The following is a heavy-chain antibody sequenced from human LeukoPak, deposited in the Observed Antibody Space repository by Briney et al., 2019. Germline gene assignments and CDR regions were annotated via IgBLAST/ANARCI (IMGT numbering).Heavy chain of an antibody. J-gene: IGHJ4*02. CDR3: AKDARRAGIAGYYFDY. D-gene: IGHD6-13*01. CDR1: GFTFSSYA. CDR2: ISGSGGST. V-gene: IGHV3-23*01. Sequence: GGSLRLSCAASGFTFSSYAMSWVRQAPGKGLEWVSAISGSGGSTYYADSVKGRFTISRDNSKNTLYLQMNGLRAEDTAVYYCAKDARRAGIAGYYFDYWGQGTLVTVSS.